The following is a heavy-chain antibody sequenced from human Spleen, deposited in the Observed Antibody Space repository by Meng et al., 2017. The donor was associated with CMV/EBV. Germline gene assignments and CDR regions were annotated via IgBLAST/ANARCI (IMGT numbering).Heavy chain of an antibody. D-gene: IGHD2-2*01. CDR1: GGSFSGYY. V-gene: IGHV4-34*01. CDR3: ARGVDWDIVVVPAAIFWFDP. CDR2: INHSGRA. J-gene: IGHJ5*02. Sequence: GSLRLSCDVYGGSFSGYYWSWIRQPPGKGLEWIGEINHSGRATYNPSLESRVTMSIVTSKNEISLKLSSVTAADTAVYYCARGVDWDIVVVPAAIFWFDPWGQGTLVTVSS.